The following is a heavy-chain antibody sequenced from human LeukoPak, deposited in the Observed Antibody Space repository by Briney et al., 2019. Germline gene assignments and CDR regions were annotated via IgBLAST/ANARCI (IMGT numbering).Heavy chain of an antibody. Sequence: GGSLRLSCAASGFTFSSYGMHWVRQAPGKGLEWVAVISYDGSNKCYADSVKGRFTISRDNSKNTLYLQMNSLRAEDTAVYYCAKENYYGSGRYFDYWGQGTLVTVSS. J-gene: IGHJ4*02. D-gene: IGHD3-10*01. V-gene: IGHV3-30*18. CDR1: GFTFSSYG. CDR3: AKENYYGSGRYFDY. CDR2: ISYDGSNK.